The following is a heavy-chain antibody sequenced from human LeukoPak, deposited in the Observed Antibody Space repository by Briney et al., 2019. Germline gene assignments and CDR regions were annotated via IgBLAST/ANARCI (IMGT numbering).Heavy chain of an antibody. V-gene: IGHV3-23*01. Sequence: PGGSLRLSCAASGFTFSGDAMSWVRQAPGKGLEWISAISGSGGSTYYADSVKGRFTISRDNSKNTLYLQMNSLRAEDTAVYYCAKDRRVVVPAAIVDYWSQGTLVTVSS. CDR1: GFTFSGDA. D-gene: IGHD2-2*01. J-gene: IGHJ4*02. CDR2: ISGSGGST. CDR3: AKDRRVVVPAAIVDY.